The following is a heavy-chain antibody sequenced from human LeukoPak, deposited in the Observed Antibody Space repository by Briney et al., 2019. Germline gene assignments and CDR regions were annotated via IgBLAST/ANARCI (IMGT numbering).Heavy chain of an antibody. J-gene: IGHJ4*02. V-gene: IGHV3-23*01. CDR3: TKRLGDYFDY. CDR1: GLTFSSYA. D-gene: IGHD4-17*01. CDR2: VSEKGRA. Sequence: PGGSLRLSCAASGLTFSSYAMSWVRHAPGKGAEWVSFVSEKGRAAYADSVKGRFNNSRDNSRNRLYLQMSSLSAEDTALYSCTKRLGDYFDYWGQGTLVTVSS.